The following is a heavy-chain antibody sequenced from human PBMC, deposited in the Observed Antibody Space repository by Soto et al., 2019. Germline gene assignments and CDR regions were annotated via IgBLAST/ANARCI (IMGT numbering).Heavy chain of an antibody. J-gene: IGHJ6*02. CDR3: ARDRGESTGIDV. CDR1: GFTFSSYG. Sequence: QVQLVESGGGVVQPGRSLRLSCAASGFTFSSYGMHWVRQAPGKGLEWVAVIWYDGSNKYYADSVKGRFTISRDNSKNTLYLQMNSLRAEDTAVYYCARDRGESTGIDVWGQGTTVTVSS. V-gene: IGHV3-33*01. D-gene: IGHD3-10*01. CDR2: IWYDGSNK.